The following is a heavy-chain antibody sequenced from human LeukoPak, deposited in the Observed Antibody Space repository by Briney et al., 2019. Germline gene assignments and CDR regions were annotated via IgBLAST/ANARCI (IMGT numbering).Heavy chain of an antibody. CDR3: SRDYTVAIGSTTYFQH. CDR1: GYIFDIYA. D-gene: IGHD2/OR15-2a*01. J-gene: IGHJ1*01. V-gene: IGHV7-4-1*01. Sequence: ASVKVSCKASGYIFDIYAMIWVRQAPGQGLEFMGWINSNTGNPTYAQGFTGRFVFSLDTSVSTAYLQIRGPKAEDTAFYYCSRDYTVAIGSTTYFQHWGQGTLVTVSS. CDR2: INSNTGNP.